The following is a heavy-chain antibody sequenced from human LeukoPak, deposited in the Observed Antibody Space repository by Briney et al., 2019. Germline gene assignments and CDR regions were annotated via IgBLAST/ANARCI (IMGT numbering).Heavy chain of an antibody. CDR2: ISSSSTYR. CDR1: GFTFSSYS. CDR3: ARGRYSGSYLLDY. J-gene: IGHJ4*02. Sequence: GGSLRLSCAASGFTFSSYSMLWVRQAPGKGLEWVSSISSSSTYRYYAASVKGRFTISRDNAKNSLYLQMNSLRAEDTALYYCARGRYSGSYLLDYWGQGTLVTVSS. D-gene: IGHD1-26*01. V-gene: IGHV3-21*01.